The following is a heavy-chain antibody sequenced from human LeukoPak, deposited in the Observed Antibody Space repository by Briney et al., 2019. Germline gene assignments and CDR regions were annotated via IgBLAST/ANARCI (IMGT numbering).Heavy chain of an antibody. CDR1: GFTFSSYG. D-gene: IGHD3-9*01. Sequence: GGSLRLSCAASGFTFSSYGMHWVRQAPGKGLEWVAFIRYDGSNKYYADSVKGRFTISRDNSKNTLYLQMNSLRAEDTAVYYCAKIVHLTEPHYYYYYYYMDVWGKGTTVTISS. J-gene: IGHJ6*03. CDR2: IRYDGSNK. CDR3: AKIVHLTEPHYYYYYYYMDV. V-gene: IGHV3-30*02.